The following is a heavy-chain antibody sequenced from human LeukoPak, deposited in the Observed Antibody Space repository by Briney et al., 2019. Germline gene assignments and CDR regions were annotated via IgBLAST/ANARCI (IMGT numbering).Heavy chain of an antibody. CDR1: GFTFSSHA. CDR2: ISYGGDDGSNI. CDR3: ARDLHSSGWHVGSAGY. D-gene: IGHD6-19*01. V-gene: IGHV3-30-3*01. J-gene: IGHJ4*02. Sequence: GGSLRLSCAASGFTFSSHAMHWVRQAPGKGLEWVAVISYGGDDGSNIYYADSVKGRFTISRDNSKNTLYLQLTSLRAEDTAVYYCARDLHSSGWHVGSAGYWGQGTLVTVSS.